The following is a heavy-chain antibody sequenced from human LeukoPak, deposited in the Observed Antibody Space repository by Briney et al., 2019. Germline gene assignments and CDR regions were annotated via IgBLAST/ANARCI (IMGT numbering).Heavy chain of an antibody. CDR3: ARDNRPIVVVASRPGFDP. Sequence: GGSLRLSCAASGFTFSGYWMSWVRQAPGKGLEWVAVISYDGSNKYYADSVKGRFTISRDNSKNTLYLQMNSLRAEDTAVYYCARDNRPIVVVASRPGFDPWGQGTLVTVSS. J-gene: IGHJ5*02. V-gene: IGHV3-30-3*01. D-gene: IGHD2-15*01. CDR2: ISYDGSNK. CDR1: GFTFSGYW.